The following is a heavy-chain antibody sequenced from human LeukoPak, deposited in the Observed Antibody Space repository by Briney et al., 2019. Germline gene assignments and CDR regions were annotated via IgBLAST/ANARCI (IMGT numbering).Heavy chain of an antibody. V-gene: IGHV3-74*01. Sequence: GGSLRLSCAGSGSTFTRFWTHWVRQAPGKGLVWVSRINVEGTTTTYADSVEGRFTISRDENTLYLQMNHLRVDDTAVYYCTRGGEEPFDYWGQGTLVTVSS. CDR1: GSTFTRFW. CDR2: INVEGTTT. D-gene: IGHD3-10*01. CDR3: TRGGEEPFDY. J-gene: IGHJ4*02.